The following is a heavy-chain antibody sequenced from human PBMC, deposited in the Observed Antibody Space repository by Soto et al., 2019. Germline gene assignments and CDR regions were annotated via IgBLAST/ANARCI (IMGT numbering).Heavy chain of an antibody. CDR3: ARIRNYDSSGYYDLWFDP. V-gene: IGHV2-26*01. CDR1: GFSLSNARMG. Sequence: SGPTLVNPTETLTLTCTVSGFSLSNARMGVSWIRQPPGKALEWLAHIFSNDEKSYSTSLKSRLTISKDTSKSQVVLTMTNMDPVDTATYYCARIRNYDSSGYYDLWFDPWGQGTLVTVSS. CDR2: IFSNDEK. D-gene: IGHD3-22*01. J-gene: IGHJ5*02.